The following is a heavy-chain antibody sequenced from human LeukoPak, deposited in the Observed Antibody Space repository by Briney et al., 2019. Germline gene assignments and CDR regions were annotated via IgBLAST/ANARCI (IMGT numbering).Heavy chain of an antibody. Sequence: PSETLSLTCTVSGYSINSGFYWGWIRQPPGKGLEWIGSIYHSGSTHYKSSLKSRVTISVDTSKNQLSLKLTSVTAADTAVYYCARGVGLTQGGAFDFWGQGTLVTVSS. V-gene: IGHV4-38-2*02. CDR2: IYHSGST. J-gene: IGHJ4*02. D-gene: IGHD3-16*01. CDR1: GYSINSGFY. CDR3: ARGVGLTQGGAFDF.